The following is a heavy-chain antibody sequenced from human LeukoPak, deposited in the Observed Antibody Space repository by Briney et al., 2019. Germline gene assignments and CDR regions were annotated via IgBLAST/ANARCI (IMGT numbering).Heavy chain of an antibody. D-gene: IGHD6-19*01. J-gene: IGHJ4*02. CDR1: GGSFSDYY. Sequence: SETLSLTCAVYGGSFSDYYWSWIRQPPGKGLEWIGEINHSGSTNYNPSLKSRVTISVDTSKNQFSLKLSSVTAADTAVYYCARQYSSGWSYFDYWGQGTLVTVSS. V-gene: IGHV4-34*01. CDR2: INHSGST. CDR3: ARQYSSGWSYFDY.